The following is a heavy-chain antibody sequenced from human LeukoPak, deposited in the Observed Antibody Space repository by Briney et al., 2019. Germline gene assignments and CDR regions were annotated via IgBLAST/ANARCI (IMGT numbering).Heavy chain of an antibody. CDR1: GFTFSSYA. D-gene: IGHD6-13*01. CDR2: ISGSGGST. V-gene: IGHV3-23*01. Sequence: GGSLRLSCAASGFTFSSYAMSWVRQAPGKGLEWVSAISGSGGSTYYADSVKGRFTISRDNSKNTLYLQMNSLRAEDTAVYYCWGSSSWIPNGEDYFDYWGQGTLVTVSS. CDR3: WGSSSWIPNGEDYFDY. J-gene: IGHJ4*02.